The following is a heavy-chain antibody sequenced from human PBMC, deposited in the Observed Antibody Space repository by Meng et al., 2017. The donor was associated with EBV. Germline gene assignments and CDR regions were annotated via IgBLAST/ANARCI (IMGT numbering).Heavy chain of an antibody. CDR1: GGTFRSDA. CDR3: ASESGRGFTPDY. D-gene: IGHD3-10*01. V-gene: IGHV1-69*01. J-gene: IGHJ4*02. Sequence: QVQLVPAGGEVKKPGSSVKVSCKTSGGTFRSDAISWVRQAPGQGLEWMGGLIPMSDAPHYAQKFQGRVTITADESTSTHYMDLSGLRSEDTAVYYCASESGRGFTPDYWGQGTLVTVSS. CDR2: LIPMSDAP.